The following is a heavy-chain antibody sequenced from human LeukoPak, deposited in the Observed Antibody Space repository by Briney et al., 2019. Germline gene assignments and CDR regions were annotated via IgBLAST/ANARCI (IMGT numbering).Heavy chain of an antibody. CDR1: GGSISSSSYY. CDR3: ARPGQGYFDS. CDR2: IYYSGRI. V-gene: IGHV4-39*01. J-gene: IGHJ4*02. Sequence: SETLSLTCTVSGGSISSSSYYWGWIRQPPGKGLEWIGSIYYSGRIYSNPSLKSRVTISLDTSKNQFSLKLSSVTAADTAVYYCARPGQGYFDSWGPGTLVSVSS.